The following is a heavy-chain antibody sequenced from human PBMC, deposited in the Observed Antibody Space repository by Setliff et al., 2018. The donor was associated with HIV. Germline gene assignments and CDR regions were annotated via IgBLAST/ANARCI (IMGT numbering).Heavy chain of an antibody. CDR1: GGSISSGGYF. CDR2: IYNNENT. CDR3: ARGGLRLGELSLFHDS. D-gene: IGHD3-16*02. V-gene: IGHV4-61*08. J-gene: IGHJ4*02. Sequence: SETLSLTCTVSGGSISSGGYFWSWIRQLPGKGLECIGYIYNNENTNYNLSLKSRVTISVDTSKNQFSLKLSSVTAADTAVYYCARGGLRLGELSLFHDSWGQGVLVTVSS.